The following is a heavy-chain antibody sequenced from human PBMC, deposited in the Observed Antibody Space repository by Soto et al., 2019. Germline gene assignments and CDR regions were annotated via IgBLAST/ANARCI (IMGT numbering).Heavy chain of an antibody. CDR2: ISAYNGDT. J-gene: IGHJ5*02. D-gene: IGHD6-6*01. Sequence: QVQLVQSGAEVKRPGASVKVSCKASGYTFTTNGIIWVRQAPGQGLEWMGWISAYNGDTNYAPNLQGRVTMTTDASTSTAYMELRSLRSDDTAVYYSARDHIAVRPGWFDPGGQGTLVTVSS. CDR3: ARDHIAVRPGWFDP. CDR1: GYTFTTNG. V-gene: IGHV1-18*04.